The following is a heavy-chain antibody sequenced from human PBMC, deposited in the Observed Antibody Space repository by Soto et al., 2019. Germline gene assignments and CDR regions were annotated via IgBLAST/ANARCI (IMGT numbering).Heavy chain of an antibody. V-gene: IGHV4-30-4*01. CDR3: ARVDNWRDLPYYYYGMDV. J-gene: IGHJ6*02. D-gene: IGHD1-1*01. CDR1: GGSISSGDYY. CDR2: IYYSGST. Sequence: QVQLQESGPGLVKPSQTLSLTCTVSGGSISSGDYYWRWIRQPPGKGLEWSGYIYYSGSTYYNPSLKSRVTSSVDTSKNQFSPKLRAVTAADTAVSYCARVDNWRDLPYYYYGMDVWGQGTTVTFSS.